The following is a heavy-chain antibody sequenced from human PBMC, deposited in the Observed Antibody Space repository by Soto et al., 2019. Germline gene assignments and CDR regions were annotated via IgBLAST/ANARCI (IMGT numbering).Heavy chain of an antibody. D-gene: IGHD1-1*01. CDR3: ARGDRAWELDY. V-gene: IGHV1-69*02. CDR2: IIPILGIA. J-gene: IGHJ4*02. Sequence: QVQLVQSGAEVKKPGSSVKVSCKASGGTFSSYTISWVRQAPGQGLEWMGRIIPILGIANYAQKCQGRVTITADKSTSTAYMELSSLRSEDTAVYYCARGDRAWELDYWGQGTLVTVSS. CDR1: GGTFSSYT.